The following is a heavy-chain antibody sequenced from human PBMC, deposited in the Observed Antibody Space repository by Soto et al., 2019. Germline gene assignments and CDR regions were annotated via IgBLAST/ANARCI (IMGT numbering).Heavy chain of an antibody. D-gene: IGHD6-13*01. Sequence: QVQLVQSGAEVKKPGSSVKVSCKASGGTFSSYAISWVRQVPGQGLEWMGGIIPIFGTANYAQKFQGRVTITADKSTSTAYMELSSLRSEDTAVYYCAKTGAAAYGGYFDYWGQGTLVTVSS. CDR2: IIPIFGTA. V-gene: IGHV1-69*06. CDR1: GGTFSSYA. J-gene: IGHJ4*02. CDR3: AKTGAAAYGGYFDY.